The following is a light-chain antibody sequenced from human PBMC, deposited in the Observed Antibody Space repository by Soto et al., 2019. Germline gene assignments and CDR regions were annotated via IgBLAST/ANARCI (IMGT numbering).Light chain of an antibody. V-gene: IGLV2-14*01. Sequence: QSALTQPASVSGSPGQSISISCTGTSCDVGGYNYVSWYHQHPGKAPKPTIYDVSNRPSGVSNHFSGSKSGNTASLTISGLKAEGEADCYCSSYTSSSTLEVFGTGTKVTVL. J-gene: IGLJ1*01. CDR1: SCDVGGYNY. CDR2: DVS. CDR3: SSYTSSSTLEV.